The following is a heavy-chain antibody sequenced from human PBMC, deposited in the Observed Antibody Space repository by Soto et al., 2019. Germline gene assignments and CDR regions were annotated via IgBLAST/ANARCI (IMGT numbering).Heavy chain of an antibody. Sequence: SVKVSCKASGYTFTSYYMHWVRQAPGQGLEWMGGIIPIFGTANYAQKFQGRVTITADESTSTAYMELSSLRSEDTAVYYCARARGRGSSSGTFDYWGQGTLVTVSS. CDR1: GYTFTSYY. CDR2: IIPIFGTA. CDR3: ARARGRGSSSGTFDY. V-gene: IGHV1-69*13. D-gene: IGHD6-13*01. J-gene: IGHJ4*02.